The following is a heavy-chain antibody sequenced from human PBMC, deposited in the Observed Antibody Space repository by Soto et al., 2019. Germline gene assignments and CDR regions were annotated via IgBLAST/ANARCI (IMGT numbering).Heavy chain of an antibody. CDR3: AKGDWFGP. CDR2: ISYDGSNK. CDR1: GFTFSSYA. Sequence: GGSLRLSCAASGFTFSSYAMHWVRQAPGKGLEWVAVISYDGSNKYYADSVKGRFTISRDNSKNTLYLQMNSLRAEDTAVYYCAKGDWFGPWGQGTLVTVSS. V-gene: IGHV3-30*04. J-gene: IGHJ5*02.